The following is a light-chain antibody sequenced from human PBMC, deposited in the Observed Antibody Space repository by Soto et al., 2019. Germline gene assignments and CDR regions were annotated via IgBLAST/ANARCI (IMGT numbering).Light chain of an antibody. V-gene: IGLV2-14*01. CDR1: SSDVGGYNY. Sequence: QSALTQPASVSGSPGQSITISCTGTSSDVGGYNYVSWYQLHPGKAPKLIIYEVNNRPSGLSNRFSGSKSGNTASLTISGLQADDEGDYYCSSYSISTAYLFGTGTKVTVL. CDR2: EVN. J-gene: IGLJ1*01. CDR3: SSYSISTAYL.